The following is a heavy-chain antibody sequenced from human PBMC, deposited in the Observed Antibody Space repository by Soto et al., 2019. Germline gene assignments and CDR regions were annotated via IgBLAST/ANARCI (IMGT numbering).Heavy chain of an antibody. D-gene: IGHD3-16*01. CDR2: INAHSGGT. Sequence: ASVKVSCKASGFSFTGFYIHWLRQAPGQGLEWMGWINAHSGGTEYAQKFQGRVTLTRDTSIATAYLTLTSLTSDDTALYYCAKDLTRQPAYWLDPWGQGTQVTVSS. J-gene: IGHJ5*02. V-gene: IGHV1-2*02. CDR1: GFSFTGFY. CDR3: AKDLTRQPAYWLDP.